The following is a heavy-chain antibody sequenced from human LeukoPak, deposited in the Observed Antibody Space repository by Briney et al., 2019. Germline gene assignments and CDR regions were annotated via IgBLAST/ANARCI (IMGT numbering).Heavy chain of an antibody. Sequence: NAGGSLRLSCAASGFTFSSYSMNWVRQAPGKGLEWVSSIIISSSYIYYADSVKGRFTISRDNAKNSLYLQMNSLRAEDTAVYYCARAGSDYSNYYYYMDVWGKGTTVTVSS. CDR3: ARAGSDYSNYYYYMDV. D-gene: IGHD4-11*01. CDR2: IIISSSYI. V-gene: IGHV3-21*01. J-gene: IGHJ6*03. CDR1: GFTFSSYS.